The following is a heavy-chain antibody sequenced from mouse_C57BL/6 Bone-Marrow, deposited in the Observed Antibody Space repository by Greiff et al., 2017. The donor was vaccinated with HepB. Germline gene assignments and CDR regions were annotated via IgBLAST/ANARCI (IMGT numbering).Heavy chain of an antibody. D-gene: IGHD2-5*01. J-gene: IGHJ2*01. Sequence: EVQLVESGGDLVKPGGSLKLSCAASGFTFSSYGMSWVRQTPDKRLEWVATISSGGSYTYYPDSVKGRFTISRDNAKNTLYLQMSSLKSEDTAMYYCARQHYSNYYFDYWGQGTTLTVSS. V-gene: IGHV5-6*01. CDR1: GFTFSSYG. CDR2: ISSGGSYT. CDR3: ARQHYSNYYFDY.